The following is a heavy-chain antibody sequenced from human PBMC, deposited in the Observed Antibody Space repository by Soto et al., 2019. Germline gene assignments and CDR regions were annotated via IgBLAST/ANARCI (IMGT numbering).Heavy chain of an antibody. V-gene: IGHV4-61*08. CDR2: IYYSGST. D-gene: IGHD6-13*01. J-gene: IGHJ5*02. Sequence: LSLTCAVSGGSISSGGYSWSWIRQPPGKGLEWIGYIYYSGSTNYNPSLKSRVTISVDTSKNQFSLKLSSVTAADTAVYYCARVVAAAGSNWFDPWGQGTLVTVSS. CDR1: GGSISSGGYS. CDR3: ARVVAAAGSNWFDP.